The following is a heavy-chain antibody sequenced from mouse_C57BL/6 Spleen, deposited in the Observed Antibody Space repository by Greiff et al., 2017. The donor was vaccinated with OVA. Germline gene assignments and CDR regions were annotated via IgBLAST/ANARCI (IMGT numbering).Heavy chain of an antibody. J-gene: IGHJ4*01. CDR1: GFTFSDYG. CDR3: ARRDYYGSPYYAMDY. V-gene: IGHV5-17*01. Sequence: EVQLQESGGGLVKPGGSLKLSCAASGFTFSDYGMHWVRQAPEKGLEWVAYISSGSSTIYYADTVKGRFTISRDNAKNTLFLQMTSLRSEDTAMYYCARRDYYGSPYYAMDYWGQGTSVTVSS. CDR2: ISSGSSTI. D-gene: IGHD1-2*01.